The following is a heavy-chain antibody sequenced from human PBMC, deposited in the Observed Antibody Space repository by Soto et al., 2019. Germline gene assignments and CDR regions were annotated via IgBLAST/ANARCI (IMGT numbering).Heavy chain of an antibody. V-gene: IGHV1-46*04. D-gene: IGHD3-22*01. J-gene: IGHJ4*02. CDR2: INPSDGSM. CDR3: ARESSGYYWVH. CDR1: GYTLTGYY. Sequence: QVQLVQSGAEVRKPGASVRVSCKASGYTLTGYYMHWVRQAPGHGLEWMGRINPSDGSMGYTQKLQDRLTLTRDTSTSTVYMELSSLKSEDTAVYYCARESSGYYWVHWGQGTLVTVS.